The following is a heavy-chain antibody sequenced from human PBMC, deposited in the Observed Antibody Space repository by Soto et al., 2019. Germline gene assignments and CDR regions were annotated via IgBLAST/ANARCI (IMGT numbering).Heavy chain of an antibody. Sequence: SETLSLTGTVSGGSMSIYYWSWIPQRPGKRLEWIGYFYYSGSTNYNPSLKSRVTRSVDTSNNQFSLKLSSVTAADTAVYYCARLGRPYDFSSAPVNWFDPWGQGTLVTVSS. D-gene: IGHD3-3*01. CDR3: ARLGRPYDFSSAPVNWFDP. V-gene: IGHV4-59*08. J-gene: IGHJ5*02. CDR2: FYYSGST. CDR1: GGSMSIYY.